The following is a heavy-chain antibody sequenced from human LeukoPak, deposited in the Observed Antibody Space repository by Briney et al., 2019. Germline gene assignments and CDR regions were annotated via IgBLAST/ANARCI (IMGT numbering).Heavy chain of an antibody. CDR2: IYYIGST. Sequence: SETPSLTCTVSGGSISSYYWSWIRQVPGKGLEWIAYIYYIGSTDYNPSLKSRVTISVDTSKNQFSLNVSSVTAADTAVYYCARNRGESSWYDFGYWGQGTLVTVSS. V-gene: IGHV4-59*08. D-gene: IGHD6-13*01. CDR1: GGSISSYY. J-gene: IGHJ4*02. CDR3: ARNRGESSWYDFGY.